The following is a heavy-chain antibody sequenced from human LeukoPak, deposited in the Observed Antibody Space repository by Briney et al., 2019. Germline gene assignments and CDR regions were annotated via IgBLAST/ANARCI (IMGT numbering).Heavy chain of an antibody. V-gene: IGHV3-49*04. D-gene: IGHD5-12*01. CDR2: IRSKAYGGTT. CDR1: GFTFGDYA. CDR3: TAGVATVTFVY. J-gene: IGHJ4*02. Sequence: GGSLRLSCTASGFTFGDYAMSWVRQAPGKGLEWVGFIRSKAYGGTTEYAASVKGRFTISRDDSKSIAYLQMNSLKTEDTAVYYCTAGVATVTFVYWGQGTLVTVSS.